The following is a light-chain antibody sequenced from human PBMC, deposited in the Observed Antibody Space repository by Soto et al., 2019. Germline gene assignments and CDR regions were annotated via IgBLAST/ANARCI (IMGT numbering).Light chain of an antibody. CDR2: GAS. CDR1: QSVSSRY. J-gene: IGKJ1*01. V-gene: IGKV3-20*01. Sequence: VLTQSPGTLSLSPGDSATLSCMDSQSVSSRYLAWYQQKPGQAPRLLIYGASSRATGIQDRFSGSGSGTDFTLTISRLEPEDFAVYYCXQYDSSRTSGQGTKVDI. CDR3: XQYDSSRT.